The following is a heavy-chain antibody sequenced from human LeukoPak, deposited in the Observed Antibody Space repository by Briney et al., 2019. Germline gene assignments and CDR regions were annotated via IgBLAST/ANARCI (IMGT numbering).Heavy chain of an antibody. CDR2: ISGSGGST. D-gene: IGHD4-17*01. V-gene: IGHV3-23*01. Sequence: PGGSLRLSCAASGFTFSSYAMSWVRQAPGKGLEWVSAISGSGGSTYYADSVKGRFTISRDNSKNTVYLQMNSLQGEDTAVYYCARQSEYGDYGEFYFDFWGQGTLVTVSS. CDR3: ARQSEYGDYGEFYFDF. CDR1: GFTFSSYA. J-gene: IGHJ4*02.